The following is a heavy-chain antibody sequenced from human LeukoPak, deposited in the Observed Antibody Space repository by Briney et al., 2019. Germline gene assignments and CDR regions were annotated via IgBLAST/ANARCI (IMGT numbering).Heavy chain of an antibody. CDR3: AWTDISGWSRPLDC. CDR1: GFTFSRYA. V-gene: IGHV3-30-3*01. Sequence: GGSLRLSCAASGFTFSRYALHWVHQAPGKGLEWVAVISSDGSNKYYAGSVEGRFTISRDNYNNTLLLQMNSLRAEDTAVYYCAWTDISGWSRPLDCWGQGTLVTVSS. J-gene: IGHJ4*02. CDR2: ISSDGSNK. D-gene: IGHD6-19*01.